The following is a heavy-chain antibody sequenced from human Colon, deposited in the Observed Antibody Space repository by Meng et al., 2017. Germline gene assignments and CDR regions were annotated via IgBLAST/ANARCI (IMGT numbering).Heavy chain of an antibody. CDR3: ARVPTVTHRDMDV. CDR2: IYAGTGNT. CDR1: GYAFIHFA. Sequence: VQLVESGGEVQKPGSSVKVYCKASGYAFIHFAIHWVRQAPGKRLEWMGWIYAGTGNTKYSQKFQDRVTITRDTSASTAYMELSSLRSEDTAVYYCARVPTVTHRDMDVWGQGTTVTVSS. D-gene: IGHD1-1*01. V-gene: IGHV1-3*01. J-gene: IGHJ6*02.